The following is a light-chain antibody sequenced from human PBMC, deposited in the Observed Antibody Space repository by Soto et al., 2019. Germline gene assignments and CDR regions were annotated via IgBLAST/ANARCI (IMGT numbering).Light chain of an antibody. Sequence: EIVLTKSPATLCVYPGERATLSCRASQSVSSSYVAWYQQKPGQAPRLLIYGASARATGSPDRFSGSGSGTDFTLTINRLEPEDFAVYYCQQYAGSPETFGQGTKVDIK. V-gene: IGKV3-20*01. CDR2: GAS. CDR3: QQYAGSPET. CDR1: QSVSSSY. J-gene: IGKJ1*01.